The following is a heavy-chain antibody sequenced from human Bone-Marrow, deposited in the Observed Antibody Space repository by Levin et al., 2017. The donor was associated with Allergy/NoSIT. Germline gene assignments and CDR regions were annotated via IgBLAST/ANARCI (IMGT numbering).Heavy chain of an antibody. CDR2: INPNSGGT. D-gene: IGHD3-3*01. CDR1: GYTFTGYY. Sequence: HGESLKISCQASGYTFTGYYMHWVRQAPGQGLEWMGWINPNSGGTNYAQKFQGRVTMTRDTSISTAYMELTRLRSDDTAVYYCARSSRFLDPNTDYWGQGTLVTVSS. J-gene: IGHJ4*02. V-gene: IGHV1-2*02. CDR3: ARSSRFLDPNTDY.